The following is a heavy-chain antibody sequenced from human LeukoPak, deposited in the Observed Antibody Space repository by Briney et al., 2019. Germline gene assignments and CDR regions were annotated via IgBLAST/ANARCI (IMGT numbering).Heavy chain of an antibody. CDR1: EHDFANYW. CDR3: ARRKFYDTYLDP. CDR2: AHPATSII. Sequence: GESLKISCKGPEHDFANYWIGWVRQTPGRGLEWMGIAHPATSIIHYGPSFQGQVTISFDRSVSTAYLQWTSLKASDSGMYFCARRKFYDTYLDPWGRGTLVIVSS. J-gene: IGHJ5*02. D-gene: IGHD2/OR15-2a*01. V-gene: IGHV5-51*01.